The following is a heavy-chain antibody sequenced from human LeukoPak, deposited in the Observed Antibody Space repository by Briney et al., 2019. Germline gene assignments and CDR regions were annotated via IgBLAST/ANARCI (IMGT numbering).Heavy chain of an antibody. CDR3: ARLRGYYFDY. V-gene: IGHV3-30*03. D-gene: IGHD2-15*01. Sequence: PGGSLRLSCAASGFTFSSYGTLWVRQSPGKGLEWVAVISYDGYNKYYGDSVKGRFTISRDNSKSTLYLQMNNLRVDDTAFYYCARLRGYYFDYWGQGTLVTVSS. CDR1: GFTFSSYG. J-gene: IGHJ4*02. CDR2: ISYDGYNK.